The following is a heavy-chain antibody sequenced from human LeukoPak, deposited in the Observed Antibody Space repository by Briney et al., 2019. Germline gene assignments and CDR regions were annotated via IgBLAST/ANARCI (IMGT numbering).Heavy chain of an antibody. CDR3: ARDFGMVRVFDF. Sequence: ASVKVSCKASGYTFNTYGITWVRQAPGQGLEWLGWISAYNGKRDYAQNIQGRVTMTTATSTSTAYMELRSLTSDDTAVYYCARDFGMVRVFDFWGQGTLVTVSS. CDR1: GYTFNTYG. D-gene: IGHD3-10*01. V-gene: IGHV1-18*01. CDR2: ISAYNGKR. J-gene: IGHJ4*02.